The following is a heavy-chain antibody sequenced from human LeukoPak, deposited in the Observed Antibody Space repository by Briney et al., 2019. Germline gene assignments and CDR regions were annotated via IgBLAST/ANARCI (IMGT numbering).Heavy chain of an antibody. J-gene: IGHJ5*02. V-gene: IGHV1-8*01. Sequence: GESLKISCKGSGYTFTSYDINWVRQATGQGLEWMGWMNPNSGNTGYAQKFQGRVTMTRNTSISTAYMELSSLRSEDTAVYYCARGRSRNWFDPWGQGTLVTVSS. CDR1: GYTFTSYD. CDR3: ARGRSRNWFDP. CDR2: MNPNSGNT.